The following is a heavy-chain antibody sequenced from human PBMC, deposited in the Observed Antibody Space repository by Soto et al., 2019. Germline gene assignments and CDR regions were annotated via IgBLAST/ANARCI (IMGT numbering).Heavy chain of an antibody. CDR2: ISYDGSNK. V-gene: IGHV3-30*18. J-gene: IGHJ4*02. D-gene: IGHD1-26*01. CDR1: GFTFSSYG. CDR3: AKDHSRGELNFDY. Sequence: QVQLVESGGGVVQPGRSLRLSCAASGFTFSSYGMHWVRQAPGKGLEWVAVISYDGSNKYYADSVKGRFTISRDNSKNTLYLQMNSLRAEDTAVYYWAKDHSRGELNFDYWGQGTLVTVSS.